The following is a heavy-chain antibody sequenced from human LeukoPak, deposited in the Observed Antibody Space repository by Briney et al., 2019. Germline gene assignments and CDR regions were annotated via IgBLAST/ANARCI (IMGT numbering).Heavy chain of an antibody. V-gene: IGHV3-30*04. Sequence: GGSLRLSCAASGFTFSSYVMHWVRQAPGKGLEWVAIISYDGSNEYYADSVKGRFTISRDNSKNTLYLQMNSLRAEDTAVYYCAKGGRTSQNYYYYMDVWGKGTTVTVSS. J-gene: IGHJ6*03. CDR3: AKGGRTSQNYYYYMDV. CDR2: ISYDGSNE. CDR1: GFTFSSYV.